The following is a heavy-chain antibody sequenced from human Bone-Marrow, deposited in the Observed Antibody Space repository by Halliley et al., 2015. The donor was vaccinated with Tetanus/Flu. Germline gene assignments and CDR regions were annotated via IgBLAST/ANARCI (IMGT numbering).Heavy chain of an antibody. J-gene: IGHJ4*02. D-gene: IGHD2-2*01. CDR3: ARATTTDAPAFDY. V-gene: IGHV4-59*01. Sequence: WMGYIYHSGSTNYNPSLRSRVTISIDTSRNQFSLKLTSVTAADTAMYYCARATTTDAPAFDYWGQGTLVTVSS. CDR2: IYHSGST.